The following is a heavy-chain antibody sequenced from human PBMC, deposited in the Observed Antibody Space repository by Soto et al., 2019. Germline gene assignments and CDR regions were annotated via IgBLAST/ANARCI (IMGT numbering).Heavy chain of an antibody. D-gene: IGHD5-12*01. CDR2: ISAYNGNT. CDR1: GYTFSNYG. J-gene: IGHJ4*02. CDR3: ARDLVPGYTGFSDY. V-gene: IGHV1-18*01. Sequence: ASVKVSCKTSGYTFSNYGINWVRQAPGQGLEWMGWISAYNGNTNFAQKLQGRVSLTTDTSSTTAYMELRSLTSDDTAVYYCARDLVPGYTGFSDYGGQGTLVTVSS.